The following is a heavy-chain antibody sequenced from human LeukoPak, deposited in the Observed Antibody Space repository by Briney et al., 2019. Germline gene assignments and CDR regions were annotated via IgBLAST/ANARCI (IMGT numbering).Heavy chain of an antibody. Sequence: PGGSLRLSCAASGFTFSDYYMSWIRQAPGKGLEWVSYISSSGSTIYYADSVKGRFTISRDNAKNSLYLQMNSLRAEDTAVYSCANPPVPIFGGTGDRGYFDYWGQGTLVTVSS. CDR1: GFTFSDYY. CDR3: ANPPVPIFGGTGDRGYFDY. V-gene: IGHV3-11*01. CDR2: ISSSGSTI. D-gene: IGHD3-3*01. J-gene: IGHJ4*02.